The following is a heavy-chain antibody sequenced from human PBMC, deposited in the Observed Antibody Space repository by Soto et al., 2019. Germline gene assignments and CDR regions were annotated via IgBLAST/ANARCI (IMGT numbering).Heavy chain of an antibody. CDR1: GFTFTSSA. D-gene: IGHD2-2*01. J-gene: IGHJ4*02. CDR2: IVVGSGNT. CDR3: AAECGSTSCSPNDHFDY. V-gene: IGHV1-58*02. Sequence: SVKVSCKASGFTFTSSAMQWVRQARGQSLEWIGWIVVGSGNTNYAQKLQERVTITRDMSTSTAYMELSSLRSGDTAVYYCAAECGSTSCSPNDHFDYWGQGTLVTVSS.